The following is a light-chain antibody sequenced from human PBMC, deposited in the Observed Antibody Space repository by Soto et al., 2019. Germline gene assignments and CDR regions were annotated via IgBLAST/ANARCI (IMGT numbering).Light chain of an antibody. CDR1: QSVLYSSNNKNY. CDR3: QQYYSTLLGT. CDR2: WAS. Sequence: DIVMTQSPDSLAVSLGERATINCKFSQSVLYSSNNKNYLAWYQQKPGQPPKLLIYWASTRESGVPDRFSGSGSGTDFTLTISSLQAEDVAVYYCQQYYSTLLGTFGGGTKVEIK. V-gene: IGKV4-1*01. J-gene: IGKJ4*01.